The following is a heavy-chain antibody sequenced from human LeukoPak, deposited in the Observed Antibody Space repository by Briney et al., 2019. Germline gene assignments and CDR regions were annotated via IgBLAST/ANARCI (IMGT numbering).Heavy chain of an antibody. Sequence: PGGSLRLSCAASGFTFSNYGMTWVRQAPGKGLEWVSAISDTGGNTYYADSVKGRFTISRDSNKKKLYLKKNSLRAEDTAVYYCAKGLPYEVGFDWWGQGTLVTVSS. CDR1: GFTFSNYG. V-gene: IGHV3-23*01. CDR3: AKGLPYEVGFDW. CDR2: ISDTGGNT. D-gene: IGHD1-26*01. J-gene: IGHJ4*02.